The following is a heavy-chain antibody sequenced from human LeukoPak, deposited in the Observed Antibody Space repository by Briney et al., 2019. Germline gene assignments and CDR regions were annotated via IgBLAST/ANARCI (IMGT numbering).Heavy chain of an antibody. D-gene: IGHD3-16*01. J-gene: IGHJ6*03. CDR2: LYTGGGT. CDR3: AKGGGGRLIYYYYMDV. CDR1: GFSVRTTY. Sequence: GGSLRLSCAAPGFSVRTTYMSWVRQAPGKRLEWVSVLYTGGGTDHADSVKGRFTISRDNAKNSLYLQMNSLRAEDMALYYCAKGGGGRLIYYYYMDVWGKGTTVTVSS. V-gene: IGHV3-53*05.